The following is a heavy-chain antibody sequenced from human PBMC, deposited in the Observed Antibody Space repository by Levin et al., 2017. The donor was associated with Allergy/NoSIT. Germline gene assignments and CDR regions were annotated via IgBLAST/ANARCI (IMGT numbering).Heavy chain of an antibody. V-gene: IGHV3-48*01. CDR1: GFTFSNYS. CDR2: ISSTGSNI. J-gene: IGHJ4*02. CDR3: AREGGSGSYLNY. Sequence: GESLKISCAASGFTFSNYSMNWVRQAPGKWLEWISYISSTGSNIYHADSVRGRFTTSRDNAKNSLYLQMNSLRAEDTAVYYCAREGGSGSYLNYWGQGTLVTVSS. D-gene: IGHD1-26*01.